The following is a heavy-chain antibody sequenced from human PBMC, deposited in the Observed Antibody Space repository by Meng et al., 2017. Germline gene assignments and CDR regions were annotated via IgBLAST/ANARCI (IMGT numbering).Heavy chain of an antibody. Sequence: GGSLTPSCAASVFTYRYYYMSWVRQAPGKGLEWVSSISSSGSYIYYADSVKGRFTISRDNAKNSLYLQMNSLRAEDTAVYYCARDTTTVTRHAWFDPWGQGTLVTVSS. D-gene: IGHD4-17*01. V-gene: IGHV3-21*01. CDR2: ISSSGSYI. CDR3: ARDTTTVTRHAWFDP. J-gene: IGHJ5*02. CDR1: VFTYRYYY.